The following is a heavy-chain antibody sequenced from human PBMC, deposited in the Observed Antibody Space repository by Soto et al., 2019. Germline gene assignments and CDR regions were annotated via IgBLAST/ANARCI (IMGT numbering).Heavy chain of an antibody. J-gene: IGHJ3*02. CDR2: INPNSGGT. Sequence: GASVEVSCKDSGETLTGNYRQWVRQDKRQGLEWMGWINPNSGGTNYAQKFQGWVTMTRDTSISTAYMELSRLRSDDTAVYYCARGLPGGWDITHAFDIWGQGTMVTVSS. CDR3: ARGLPGGWDITHAFDI. D-gene: IGHD7-27*01. CDR1: GETLTGNY. V-gene: IGHV1-2*04.